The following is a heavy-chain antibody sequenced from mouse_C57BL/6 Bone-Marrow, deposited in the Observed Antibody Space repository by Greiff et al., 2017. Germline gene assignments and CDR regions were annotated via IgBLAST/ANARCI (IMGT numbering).Heavy chain of an antibody. Sequence: QVQLQQPGAELVRPGSSVKLSCKASGYTFTSYWMHWVKQRPIQGLEWIGNIDPSDSETHYNQKFKDKATLTVDKSSSTAYMQLSSLTSEDSAVYYCARGDYGHWFAYWGQGTLVTVSA. J-gene: IGHJ3*01. D-gene: IGHD1-2*01. CDR1: GYTFTSYW. CDR3: ARGDYGHWFAY. V-gene: IGHV1-52*01. CDR2: IDPSDSET.